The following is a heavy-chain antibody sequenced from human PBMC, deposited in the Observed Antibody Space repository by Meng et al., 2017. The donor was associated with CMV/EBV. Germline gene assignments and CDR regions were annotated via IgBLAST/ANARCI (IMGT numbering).Heavy chain of an antibody. J-gene: IGHJ6*02. Sequence: GESLKISCVGSGFTYTNDEMIWVRQAPGKGLECVGYISSSGSTRLYADSVKGRFTVSRDNAKNSVYLQISSLRVEDTGIYYCANVDYNYYYAMDVWGLGTTVTVSS. CDR3: ANVDYNYYYAMDV. CDR1: GFTYTNDE. V-gene: IGHV3-48*03. CDR2: ISSSGSTR. D-gene: IGHD3-10*01.